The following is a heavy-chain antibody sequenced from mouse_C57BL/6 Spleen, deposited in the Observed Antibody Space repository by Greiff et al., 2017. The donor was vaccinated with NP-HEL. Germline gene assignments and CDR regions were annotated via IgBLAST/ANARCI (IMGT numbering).Heavy chain of an antibody. Sequence: QVQLQQSGPELVKPGASVKISCKASGYAFSSSWMNWVKQRPGKGLEWIGRIYPGDGDTNYNGKFKGKATLTADKSSSTAYMQLSSLTSEDSAVYFCARAGDIDDGYRYYFDYWGQGTTLTVSS. D-gene: IGHD2-3*01. CDR2: IYPGDGDT. V-gene: IGHV1-82*01. J-gene: IGHJ2*01. CDR3: ARAGDIDDGYRYYFDY. CDR1: GYAFSSSW.